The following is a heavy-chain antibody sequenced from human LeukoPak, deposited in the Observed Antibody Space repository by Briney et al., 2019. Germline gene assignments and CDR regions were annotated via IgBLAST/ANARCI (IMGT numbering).Heavy chain of an antibody. D-gene: IGHD2-15*01. J-gene: IGHJ4*02. Sequence: GGSLRLSYAVSGFTFPNYYMSWVRQAPGKGLEWVANINQVGTETFYVDSVKGRFTISRDNAKNSLYLQMSSLRAEDTAVYYCAQLLLRGPTAWGQGTLVTVSS. CDR1: GFTFPNYY. CDR3: AQLLLRGPTA. CDR2: INQVGTET. V-gene: IGHV3-7*01.